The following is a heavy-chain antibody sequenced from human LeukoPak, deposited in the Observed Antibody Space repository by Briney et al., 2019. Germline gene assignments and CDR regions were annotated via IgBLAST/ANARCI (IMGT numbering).Heavy chain of an antibody. CDR3: ARGLHSRPRQLDIVATIYYFDY. D-gene: IGHD5-12*01. V-gene: IGHV4-39*01. CDR1: GGSISSSSYY. CDR2: IYYSGST. J-gene: IGHJ4*02. Sequence: SETLSLTCTVSGGSISSSSYYWGWIRQPPGKGLEWIGSIYYSGSTYYNPSLKSRVTISVDTSKNQFSLKLSSVTAADTAVYYCARGLHSRPRQLDIVATIYYFDYWGQGTLVTVSS.